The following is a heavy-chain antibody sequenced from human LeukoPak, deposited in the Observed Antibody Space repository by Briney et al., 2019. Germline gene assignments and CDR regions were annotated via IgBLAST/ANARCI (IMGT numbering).Heavy chain of an antibody. CDR2: INSDGSST. CDR1: GFTFSSYW. Sequence: PGGSLRLSCVASGFTFSSYWMHWVRQAPGKGLVWVSRINSDGSSTSYADSVKGRFTISRDNAKNTLYLQMNSLRAEDTAVYYCASPYYYDSSGPYYYGMDVWGQGTTVTVSS. V-gene: IGHV3-74*01. J-gene: IGHJ6*02. D-gene: IGHD3-22*01. CDR3: ASPYYYDSSGPYYYGMDV.